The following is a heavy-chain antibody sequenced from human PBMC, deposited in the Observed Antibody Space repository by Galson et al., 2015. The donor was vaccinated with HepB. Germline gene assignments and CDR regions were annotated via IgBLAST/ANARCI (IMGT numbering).Heavy chain of an antibody. CDR2: IRYDGSNK. V-gene: IGHV3-30*02. Sequence: SLRLSCAASGFTFSSYGMHWVRQAPGKGLEWVAFIRYDGSNKYYADSVKGRFTISRDNSKNTLYLQMNSLRAEDTAVYYCAKATRQYDILTGYLEGSKDVWGQGTTVTVSS. D-gene: IGHD3-9*01. CDR1: GFTFSSYG. CDR3: AKATRQYDILTGYLEGSKDV. J-gene: IGHJ6*02.